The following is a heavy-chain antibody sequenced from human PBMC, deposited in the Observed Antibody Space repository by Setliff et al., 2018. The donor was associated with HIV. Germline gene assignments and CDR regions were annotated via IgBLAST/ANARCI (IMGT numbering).Heavy chain of an antibody. J-gene: IGHJ4*02. CDR3: ARDGADYNFRSGSYPLDI. D-gene: IGHD3-3*01. Sequence: ASVKVSCKASADTFTNCLINWVRQAPGQGLEWMGWINTDSGTPTYAQAFTGRFVFSLDTSVSTAFLQITSLKAEDTAVYYCARDGADYNFRSGSYPLDIWGQGTLVTVSS. CDR1: ADTFTNCL. CDR2: INTDSGTP. V-gene: IGHV7-4-1*02.